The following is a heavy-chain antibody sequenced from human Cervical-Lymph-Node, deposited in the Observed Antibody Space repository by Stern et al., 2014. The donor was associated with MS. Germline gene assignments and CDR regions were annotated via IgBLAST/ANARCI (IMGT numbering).Heavy chain of an antibody. V-gene: IGHV3-53*01. J-gene: IGHJ4*02. CDR3: ARVPPGYGSNSFFDY. CDR1: GFTVSCTY. D-gene: IGHD4-23*01. CDR2: IFSGGAT. Sequence: EVQLVESGGGLIQPGGSLRLSCAPSGFTVSCTYMSWVRQAPGRGLEWVLIIFSGGATAYAVSVKGRFTISRDNSRNTLYLQMSSLRAEDTAFYYCARVPPGYGSNSFFDYWGQGNLVTVSS.